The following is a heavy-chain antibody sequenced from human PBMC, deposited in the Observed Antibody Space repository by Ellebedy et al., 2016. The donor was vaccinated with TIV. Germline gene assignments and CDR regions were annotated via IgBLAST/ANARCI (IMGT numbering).Heavy chain of an antibody. CDR2: ISTYNGNT. CDR3: ARYIVTDYSYGMDV. Sequence: AASVKVSCKASGYTFTSYGLSWVRQAPGQGLEWMGWISTYNGNTDYAQKLQGRVTMTTDTSTSTAYMELRSLRSDDTAVYYCARYIVTDYSYGMDVWGQGTTVTVSS. D-gene: IGHD5-12*01. V-gene: IGHV1-18*01. J-gene: IGHJ6*02. CDR1: GYTFTSYG.